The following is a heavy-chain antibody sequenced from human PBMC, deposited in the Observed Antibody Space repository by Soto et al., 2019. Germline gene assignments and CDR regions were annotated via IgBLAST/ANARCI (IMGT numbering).Heavy chain of an antibody. D-gene: IGHD2-2*01. CDR1: GFTFSTYW. Sequence: EVQLVESGGGLVQPGGSLRLSCAASGFTFSTYWMSWVRQAPGKGLEWVANIKQDGSEKYYVDSVKGRFTITRDNAKNSLYLQMNSLRAEDTAVYYCARKVVGYCSSTRCNWFDPWGQGPLVTVSS. CDR2: IKQDGSEK. CDR3: ARKVVGYCSSTRCNWFDP. J-gene: IGHJ5*02. V-gene: IGHV3-7*01.